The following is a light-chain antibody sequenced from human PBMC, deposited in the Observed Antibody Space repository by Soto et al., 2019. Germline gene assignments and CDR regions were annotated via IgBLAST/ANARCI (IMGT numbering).Light chain of an antibody. CDR2: WAS. CDR3: QQYYSTPLT. J-gene: IGKJ1*01. Sequence: DIVMTQSPDSLAVSLGERATINCKSSQSFLYSSNNKNYLAWYQQKPGQPPKLLIYWASTRESGVPDRFSGSGSGTDFTLTISSLQAEDVAVYYCQQYYSTPLTFGQGTKVDIK. CDR1: QSFLYSSNNKNY. V-gene: IGKV4-1*01.